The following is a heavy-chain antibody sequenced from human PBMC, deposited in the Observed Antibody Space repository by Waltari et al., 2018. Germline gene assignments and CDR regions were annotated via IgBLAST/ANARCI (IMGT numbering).Heavy chain of an antibody. D-gene: IGHD1-26*01. CDR2: ISSSSSTI. V-gene: IGHV3-48*04. Sequence: EVQLVESGGGLVQPGGSLRLSCAASGFTFSSDRMNWVRQAPGKGLEWVSYISSSSSTIYYADSVKGRFTISRDNAKNSLYLQMNSLRAEDTAVYYCATTRIVGARGAFDIWGQGTMVTVSS. CDR3: ATTRIVGARGAFDI. J-gene: IGHJ3*02. CDR1: GFTFSSDR.